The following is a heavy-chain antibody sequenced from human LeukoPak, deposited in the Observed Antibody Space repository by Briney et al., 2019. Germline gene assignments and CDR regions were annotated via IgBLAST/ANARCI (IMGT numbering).Heavy chain of an antibody. Sequence: GGSLRLSCAASGFTVSSNYMSWVRQAPGKGLEWVSVIYSGGSTYYADSVKGRFTISRDNSKNTLYLQMNSLRAEDTAVYYCARGSSEYYYCYGMDVWGQGTTVTVSS. CDR3: ARGSSEYYYCYGMDV. V-gene: IGHV3-53*01. J-gene: IGHJ6*02. CDR2: IYSGGST. D-gene: IGHD6-13*01. CDR1: GFTVSSNY.